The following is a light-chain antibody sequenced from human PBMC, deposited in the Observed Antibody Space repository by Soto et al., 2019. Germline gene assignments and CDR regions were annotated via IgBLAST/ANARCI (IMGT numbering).Light chain of an antibody. CDR3: QQRSHWLFT. J-gene: IGKJ3*01. CDR1: QSVSRS. Sequence: EIVLTQSPATLSLSPGERPTPACRSSQSVSRSFAWYQQKTGQAPRLLIYDAYNRATVITARFSGSGSGTDFTLTLSSLEPEDFSVYYCQQRSHWLFTVSPGTKGHSK. CDR2: DAY. V-gene: IGKV3-11*01.